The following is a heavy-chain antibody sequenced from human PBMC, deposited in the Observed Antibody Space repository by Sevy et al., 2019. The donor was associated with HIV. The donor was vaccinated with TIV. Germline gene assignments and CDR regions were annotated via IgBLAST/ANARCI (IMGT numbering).Heavy chain of an antibody. CDR3: ARDNATVSRRGLRYYYYGTDV. CDR2: INEDGSEK. CDR1: GFTFSTYW. D-gene: IGHD2-2*01. V-gene: IGHV3-7*01. J-gene: IGHJ6*02. Sequence: GGSLRLSCAASGFTFSTYWMSWFRQAPGKGLEWVANINEDGSEKFYVDSVKGRFTMSRDNAKNSLYLQMNSLRAEDAAVYYCARDNATVSRRGLRYYYYGTDVWGQGTTVTVSS.